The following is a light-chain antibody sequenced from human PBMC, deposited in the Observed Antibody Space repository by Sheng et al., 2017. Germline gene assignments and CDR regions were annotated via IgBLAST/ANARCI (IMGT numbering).Light chain of an antibody. CDR2: QDS. Sequence: SYELTQPPSVSVSPGQTASITCSGDKLGDKYACWYQQKPGQSPVLVIYQDSKRPSGIPERFSGSNSGNTATLTISGTQAMDEADYYCQAWDSSTHVFGTGTKVTV. CDR1: KLGDKY. J-gene: IGLJ1*01. V-gene: IGLV3-1*01. CDR3: QAWDSSTHV.